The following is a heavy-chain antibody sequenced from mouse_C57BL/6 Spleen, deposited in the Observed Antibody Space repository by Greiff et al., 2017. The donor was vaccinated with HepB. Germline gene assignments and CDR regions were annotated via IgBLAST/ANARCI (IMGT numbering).Heavy chain of an antibody. D-gene: IGHD2-2*01. Sequence: EVQLQQSGPELVKPGASVKISCKASGYSFTDHNMNWVKQSNGKSLEWIGVINPNYGTTSYNQKFKGKATLTVDQSSSTAYMQLNSLTSEDSAVYYCARQMVTEGYYAMDYWGQGTSVTVSS. CDR2: INPNYGTT. V-gene: IGHV1-39*01. CDR1: GYSFTDHN. CDR3: ARQMVTEGYYAMDY. J-gene: IGHJ4*01.